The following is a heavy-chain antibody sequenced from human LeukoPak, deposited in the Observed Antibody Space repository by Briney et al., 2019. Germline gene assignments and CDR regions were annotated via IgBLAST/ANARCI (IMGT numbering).Heavy chain of an antibody. CDR1: GVTFSYYW. D-gene: IGHD5-12*01. CDR3: VREGGYDPFEN. V-gene: IGHV3-74*01. J-gene: IGHJ4*02. Sequence: GGSLRLSCAASGVTFSYYWMHWVRQAPGKGLVWVSRIDSDGSSRSYAGSVKGRFTISRDNAKNTLYLQMNSLRAEDTAVYYCVREGGYDPFENWGQGTLVTVSS. CDR2: IDSDGSSR.